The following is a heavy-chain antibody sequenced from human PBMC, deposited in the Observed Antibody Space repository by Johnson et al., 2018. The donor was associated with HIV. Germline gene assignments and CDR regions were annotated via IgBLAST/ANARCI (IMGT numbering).Heavy chain of an antibody. Sequence: VQLVESGGGLIQPGGSLRLSCAASGFIVSSNYMSWVRQAPGKGLEWVSVIYSGGSTYYADSVKGRFTISRDNPKNSLYLQMNSLRAGDTAVYYCARSGRGTLTTVPDAFDIWGQGTMVTVSS. V-gene: IGHV3-53*01. CDR1: GFIVSSNY. D-gene: IGHD4-17*01. CDR2: IYSGGST. J-gene: IGHJ3*02. CDR3: ARSGRGTLTTVPDAFDI.